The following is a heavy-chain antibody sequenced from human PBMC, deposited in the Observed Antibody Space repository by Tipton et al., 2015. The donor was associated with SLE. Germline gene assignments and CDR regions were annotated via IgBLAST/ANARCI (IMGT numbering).Heavy chain of an antibody. CDR3: AKRSQMVTPGTWFDP. V-gene: IGHV3-23*01. CDR2: ISGSGGST. CDR1: GFTFSSYG. D-gene: IGHD2-21*02. J-gene: IGHJ5*02. Sequence: GSLRLSCAASGFTFSSYGMSWVRQAPGKGLEWVSAISGSGGSTYYADSVKGRFTISRDNSKNMLYLQMNFLRAEDTAVYYCAKRSQMVTPGTWFDPWGQGTLVSVSS.